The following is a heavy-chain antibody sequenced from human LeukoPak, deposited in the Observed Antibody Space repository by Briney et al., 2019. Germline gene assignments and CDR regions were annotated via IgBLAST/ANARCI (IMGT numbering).Heavy chain of an antibody. CDR2: ITISGATT. D-gene: IGHD3-10*01. V-gene: IGHV3-23*01. CDR3: ATYGSGSYYRKAFDY. J-gene: IGHJ4*02. Sequence: GSLRLSCAASGFTFSSYAMSWVRQAPGKGLEWVSSITISGATTYYADSVKGRLTISRDNSKTTLYLQMNSLRAEDTAVYYFATYGSGSYYRKAFDYWGQGTLVTVSS. CDR1: GFTFSSYA.